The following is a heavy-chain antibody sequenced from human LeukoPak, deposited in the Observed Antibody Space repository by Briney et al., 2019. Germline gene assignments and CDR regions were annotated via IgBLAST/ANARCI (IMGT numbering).Heavy chain of an antibody. D-gene: IGHD1-26*01. Sequence: SETLSLTCTVSGGSISSYYWSWIRQPPGKGLEWIGYIYYSGSTNYNLSLKSRVTISVDTSKNQFSLKLSSVTAADTAVYYCARQGGATYIAFDIWGQGTMVTVSS. J-gene: IGHJ3*02. CDR2: IYYSGST. CDR3: ARQGGATYIAFDI. CDR1: GGSISSYY. V-gene: IGHV4-59*08.